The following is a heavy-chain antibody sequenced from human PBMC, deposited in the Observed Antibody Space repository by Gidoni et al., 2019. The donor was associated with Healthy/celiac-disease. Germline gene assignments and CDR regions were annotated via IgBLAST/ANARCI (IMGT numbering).Heavy chain of an antibody. CDR3: ARGPVRGKLNDY. V-gene: IGHV1-69*06. D-gene: IGHD3-10*01. CDR2: IIPIFGTA. J-gene: IGHJ4*02. Sequence: QVQLVQSGAEVKKPGSSVKVSCKASGVPFSSSAISWVRQAPGQGLEWMGGIIPIFGTANYEQKFQGRVTITADKSTSTAYMELSSLRSEETAVYYCARGPVRGKLNDYWGQGTLVTVSS. CDR1: GVPFSSSA.